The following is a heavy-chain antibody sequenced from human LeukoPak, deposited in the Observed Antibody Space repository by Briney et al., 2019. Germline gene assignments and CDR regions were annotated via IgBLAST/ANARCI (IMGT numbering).Heavy chain of an antibody. Sequence: ASVKVSCKASGYTFTCYYMHWVRQAPGQGLEWMGWISPNSGGTNYAQKFQGRVTMTRDTSIRTVYMEMRRLRSDDTAVYYCAKDVRTKRPSPEGFDYWGQGTLVTVSS. D-gene: IGHD1-14*01. CDR3: AKDVRTKRPSPEGFDY. V-gene: IGHV1-2*02. CDR2: ISPNSGGT. CDR1: GYTFTCYY. J-gene: IGHJ4*02.